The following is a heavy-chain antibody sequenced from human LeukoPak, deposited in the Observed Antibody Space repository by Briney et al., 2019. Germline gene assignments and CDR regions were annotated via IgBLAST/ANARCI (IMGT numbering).Heavy chain of an antibody. CDR3: ARASYSYDINGWVPFDY. Sequence: SQTLSLTCTVSGGSISSGNYYWSWIRQPAGKGLQWIGRIYTSGGTNYNPSLKSRVTMSVDTSKNQLSLKLSSVTAADTAVYYCARASYSYDINGWVPFDYWGQGTLVTVSS. D-gene: IGHD3-22*01. J-gene: IGHJ4*02. CDR1: GGSISSGNYY. V-gene: IGHV4-61*02. CDR2: IYTSGGT.